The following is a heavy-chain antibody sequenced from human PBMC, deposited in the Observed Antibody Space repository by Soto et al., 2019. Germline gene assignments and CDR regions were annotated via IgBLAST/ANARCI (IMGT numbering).Heavy chain of an antibody. CDR3: ADIFNWRFFDY. V-gene: IGHV3-23*01. D-gene: IGHD1-1*01. CDR1: GFTFSTYA. Sequence: GGSLRLSCAASGFTFSTYAMSWVRQAPGKGLEWVSSISGSGGSTYYADSVKGRFTISRDNSKNTVYLQMNGLRAEDTAVYYCADIFNWRFFDYWGQGTLVTVSS. J-gene: IGHJ4*02. CDR2: ISGSGGST.